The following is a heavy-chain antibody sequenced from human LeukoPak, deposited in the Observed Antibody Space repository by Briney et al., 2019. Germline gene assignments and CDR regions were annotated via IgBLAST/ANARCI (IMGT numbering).Heavy chain of an antibody. D-gene: IGHD6-13*01. CDR2: ISAYNGYT. V-gene: IGHV1-18*01. CDR3: ARDEGSAAAGTWGFDP. Sequence: EAAVKVSFKASGYTFNNYGFIWVRQAPGQGLEWMGWISAYNGYTRFAQKFQGRGTMTTDRTTSTAYMELRSLRSDDTAVYYCARDEGSAAAGTWGFDPWGQGTLVTVSS. J-gene: IGHJ5*02. CDR1: GYTFNNYG.